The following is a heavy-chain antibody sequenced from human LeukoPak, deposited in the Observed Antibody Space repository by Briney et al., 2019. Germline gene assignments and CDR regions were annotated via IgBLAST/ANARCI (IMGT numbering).Heavy chain of an antibody. CDR1: GGSISSSSYS. D-gene: IGHD2-15*01. Sequence: PSETLSLTCTVSGGSISSSSYSWGWIRQPPGKGLEWIGSIYYSGSTYYNPSLKSRVTISVDTSKNQFSLKLSSVTAADTAVYYCAGGGYEYYFDYWGQGTLVTVSS. J-gene: IGHJ4*02. V-gene: IGHV4-39*07. CDR2: IYYSGST. CDR3: AGGGYEYYFDY.